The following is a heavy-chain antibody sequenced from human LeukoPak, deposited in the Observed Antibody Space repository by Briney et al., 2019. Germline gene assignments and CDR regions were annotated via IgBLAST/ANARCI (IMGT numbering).Heavy chain of an antibody. J-gene: IGHJ4*02. CDR1: GFTSSAYD. CDR2: SGTVGDT. Sequence: PGGSLRISCAASGFTSSAYDMHWVRQITGGGLEWVSTSGTVGDTFYSDSVKGRFTISRENAKNSVHLQMNSLRVEDSAIYFCVRAAMPYIINGRRFDYWGQGTLVTVSS. CDR3: VRAAMPYIINGRRFDY. V-gene: IGHV3-13*04. D-gene: IGHD2-2*01.